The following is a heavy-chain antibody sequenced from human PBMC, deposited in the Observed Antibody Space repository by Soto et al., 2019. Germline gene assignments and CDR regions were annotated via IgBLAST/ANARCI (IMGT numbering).Heavy chain of an antibody. CDR2: IKSKTDGGTT. J-gene: IGHJ4*02. V-gene: IGHV3-15*01. CDR1: GFSFSNVW. CDR3: SFQESTTVTTFEY. Sequence: GGSLRLSCAASGFSFSNVWMSWVRQAPGKGLEWVGRIKSKTDGGTTDYAAPVKGRFTISRDDSKTTLYLQMNSLKTEDTAVYYCSFQESTTVTTFEYWGQGTLVSVSS. D-gene: IGHD4-17*01.